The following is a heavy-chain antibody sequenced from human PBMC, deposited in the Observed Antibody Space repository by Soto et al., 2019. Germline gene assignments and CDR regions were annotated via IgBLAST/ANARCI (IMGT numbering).Heavy chain of an antibody. J-gene: IGHJ4*02. CDR3: ARSYCTNGVCYVGFDY. D-gene: IGHD2-8*01. CDR1: GYSFTSYW. CDR2: IYPGDSDT. Sequence: TGEFLKISCKGSGYSFTSYWIGWVRQMPGKGLEWMGIIYPGDSDTRYSPSFQGQVTISADKSISTAYLQWSSLKASDTAMYYCARSYCTNGVCYVGFDYWGQGTL. V-gene: IGHV5-51*01.